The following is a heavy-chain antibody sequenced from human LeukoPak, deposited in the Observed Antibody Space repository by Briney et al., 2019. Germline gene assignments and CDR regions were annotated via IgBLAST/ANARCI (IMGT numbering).Heavy chain of an antibody. J-gene: IGHJ5*02. CDR3: ARVLGGYDILTGYSTNWFDL. CDR1: GYSFTSYW. V-gene: IGHV5-10-1*01. CDR2: IDPSDSYT. D-gene: IGHD3-9*01. Sequence: GESLQISCKGSGYSFTSYWIRWVRQMPGKGLEWMWRIDPSDSYTNYSPSFQGHVTISADKSISTAYLQWSSLKASDTAMYYCARVLGGYDILTGYSTNWFDLWGQGTLVTVSS.